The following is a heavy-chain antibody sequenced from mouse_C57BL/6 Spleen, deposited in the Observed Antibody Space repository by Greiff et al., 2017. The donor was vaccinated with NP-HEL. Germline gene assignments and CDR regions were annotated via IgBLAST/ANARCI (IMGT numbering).Heavy chain of an antibody. V-gene: IGHV1-42*01. CDR2: INPSTGGT. D-gene: IGHD2-5*01. Sequence: VHVKQSGPELVKPGASVKISCKASGYSFTGYYMNWVKQSPEKSLEWIGEINPSTGGTTYNQKFKAKATLTVDKSSSTAYMQLKSLTSEDSAVYYCARMGYSNYVGAMDYWGQGTSVTVSS. CDR1: GYSFTGYY. CDR3: ARMGYSNYVGAMDY. J-gene: IGHJ4*01.